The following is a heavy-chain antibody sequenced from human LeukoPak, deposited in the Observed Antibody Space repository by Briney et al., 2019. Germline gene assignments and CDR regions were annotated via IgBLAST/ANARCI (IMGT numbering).Heavy chain of an antibody. D-gene: IGHD6-19*01. CDR3: TSSSAEEWLFDC. Sequence: GGSLRLSCVASGFTFSDAWMSWVRQAPGKGLEWVGRIKSETDGGITDYAAPVKGRFTISRDDSKSTVSLQMNSLQSEDTAVYYCTSSSAEEWLFDCWGQGTLVTVSS. CDR2: IKSETDGGIT. CDR1: GFTFSDAW. V-gene: IGHV3-15*01. J-gene: IGHJ4*02.